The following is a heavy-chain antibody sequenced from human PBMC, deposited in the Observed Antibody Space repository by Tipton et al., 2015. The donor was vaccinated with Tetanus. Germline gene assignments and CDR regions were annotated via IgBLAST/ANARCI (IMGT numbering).Heavy chain of an antibody. CDR2: VYYTGST. J-gene: IGHJ6*02. D-gene: IGHD5-12*01. V-gene: IGHV4-39*02. Sequence: LRLSCTVAGDSINKGDFYWAWIRQPPGKGLEWIGSVYYTGSTEYNPSLKTRVTMSVDNSKNHFSLNMISVTAADTAVYYCARENGGYDYYYYYGMDVWGQGTTVTVSS. CDR1: GDSINKGDFY. CDR3: ARENGGYDYYYYYGMDV.